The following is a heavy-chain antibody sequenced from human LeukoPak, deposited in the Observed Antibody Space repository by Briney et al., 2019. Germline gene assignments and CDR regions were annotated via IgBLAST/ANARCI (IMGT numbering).Heavy chain of an antibody. Sequence: SQTLSLTCTVSGGSISSGSYYWSWIRQPAGKGLEWIRRIYTSGSTNYNPSLKSRVTISVDTSKNQFSLKLSSVTAADTAVYYCATSTVTKKGFYYYGMDVWGQGTTVTVSS. J-gene: IGHJ6*02. D-gene: IGHD4-11*01. CDR2: IYTSGST. CDR1: GGSISSGSYY. V-gene: IGHV4-61*02. CDR3: ATSTVTKKGFYYYGMDV.